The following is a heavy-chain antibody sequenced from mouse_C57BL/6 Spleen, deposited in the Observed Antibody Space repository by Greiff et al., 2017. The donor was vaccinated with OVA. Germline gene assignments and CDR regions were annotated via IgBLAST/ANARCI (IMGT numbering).Heavy chain of an antibody. CDR1: GYAFSSSW. Sequence: VQLQESGPELVKPGASVKISCKASGYAFSSSWMNWVKQRPGQGLEWIGRIYPGDGDTNYNGKFKGKATLTADKSSSTAYMQLSSLTSEDSAVYFCARVLYDYDDAYWGQGTLVTVSA. D-gene: IGHD2-4*01. CDR3: ARVLYDYDDAY. J-gene: IGHJ3*01. V-gene: IGHV1-82*01. CDR2: IYPGDGDT.